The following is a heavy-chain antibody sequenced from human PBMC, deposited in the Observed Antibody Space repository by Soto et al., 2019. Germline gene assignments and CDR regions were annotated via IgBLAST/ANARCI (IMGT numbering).Heavy chain of an antibody. CDR2: INAIGDNT. J-gene: IGHJ4*02. Sequence: GGSLRLSCAASRFTFSTYAMSWVRQAPGKGLEWVSTINAIGDNTYYADSVKGRFTISRDNSKNALYLQMNSLRAEDTAVYYCAKDGPTVDSSSDYWGQGTLVTVSS. D-gene: IGHD6-6*01. V-gene: IGHV3-23*01. CDR1: RFTFSTYA. CDR3: AKDGPTVDSSSDY.